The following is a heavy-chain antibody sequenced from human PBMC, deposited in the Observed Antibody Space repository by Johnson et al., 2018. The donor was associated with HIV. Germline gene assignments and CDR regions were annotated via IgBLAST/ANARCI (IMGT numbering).Heavy chain of an antibody. D-gene: IGHD1-26*01. V-gene: IGHV3-64*01. CDR1: GFTVSSNY. Sequence: VQLVESGGGLVQPGGSLRLSCVASGFTVSSNYMSWVRQAPGKGLEWVSGISWNSGSIGYANSVKDRFTISRDNSKNTLYLQMGSLRAEDMAVYYCARGHSGSYYYYAFDIWGQGTIVTVSS. CDR2: ISWNSGSI. CDR3: ARGHSGSYYYYAFDI. J-gene: IGHJ3*02.